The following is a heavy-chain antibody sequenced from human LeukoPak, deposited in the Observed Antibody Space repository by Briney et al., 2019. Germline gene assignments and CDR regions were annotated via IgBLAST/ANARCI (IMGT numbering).Heavy chain of an antibody. V-gene: IGHV4-59*01. CDR2: IFYSGSA. J-gene: IGHJ6*02. Sequence: SETLSLTCTVSGGSINDFYWTWIRQPPGKGLEWIGYIFYSGSANSNPSLESRVTISVDTSKDQFSLKLSSVTAADTAAYYCARLRSGSTPPPPHYYYGLDVWGQGTTVIVSS. D-gene: IGHD1-26*01. CDR3: ARLRSGSTPPPPHYYYGLDV. CDR1: GGSINDFY.